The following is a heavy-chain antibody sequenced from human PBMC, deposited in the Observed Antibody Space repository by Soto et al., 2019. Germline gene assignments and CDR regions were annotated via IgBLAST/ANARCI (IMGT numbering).Heavy chain of an antibody. CDR1: GFTFSSYA. V-gene: IGHV3-23*01. Sequence: PGGSLRLSCAASGFTFSSYAMSWVRQAPGKGLEWVSAISGSGGSTYYADSVKGRFTISRDNSKNTLYLQMNSLRAEDTAVYYCAKGSSGWYLSNFYLTENLSEYWGQGTLVTVSS. CDR2: ISGSGGST. D-gene: IGHD6-19*01. CDR3: AKGSSGWYLSNFYLTENLSEY. J-gene: IGHJ4*02.